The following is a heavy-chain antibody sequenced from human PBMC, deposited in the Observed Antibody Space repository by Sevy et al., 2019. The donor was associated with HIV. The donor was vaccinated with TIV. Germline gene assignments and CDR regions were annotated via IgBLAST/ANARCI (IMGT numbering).Heavy chain of an antibody. CDR3: ARGKSGYGYGLNS. V-gene: IGHV3-66*01. CDR1: GFTVSSNY. D-gene: IGHD5-18*01. J-gene: IGHJ4*02. CDR2: IYSDGTT. Sequence: EGSLRLSCAASGFTVSSNYMTWVRQAPGKGLEGVSVIYSDGTTYHADSVKDRFTISRDNSKNTLYLQMNSLRAEDTAVYYCARGKSGYGYGLNSWGQGTLVTVSS.